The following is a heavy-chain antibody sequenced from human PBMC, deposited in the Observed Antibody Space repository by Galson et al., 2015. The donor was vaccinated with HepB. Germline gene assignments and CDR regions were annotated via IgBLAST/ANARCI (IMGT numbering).Heavy chain of an antibody. D-gene: IGHD5-12*01. CDR1: GSTFPRYG. V-gene: IGHV1-69*04. J-gene: IGHJ3*01. CDR2: VIPLSGVT. Sequence: SVPVSCPASGSTFPRYGISWVRQAPGQGLEWMGRVIPLSGVTNYAQRFQGRVTITADRSTSTAYVVLSSLGSEDTAVYYCARVGGYENAFDLWGQGTMVTVSS. CDR3: ARVGGYENAFDL.